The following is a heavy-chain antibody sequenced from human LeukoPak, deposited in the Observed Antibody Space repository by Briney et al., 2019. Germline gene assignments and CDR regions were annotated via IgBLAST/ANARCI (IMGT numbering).Heavy chain of an antibody. D-gene: IGHD3-3*01. CDR1: GFTFSSYS. J-gene: IGHJ4*02. V-gene: IGHV3-21*01. Sequence: GGSLRLSCAASGFTFSSYSMNWVRQAPGKGLEWVSSISSSSSYIYYADSVKGRFTISRDNAKNSLYLQMNSLRAEDTAVYYCARGGLRFLEWLLSPFDYWGQGTLVTVSS. CDR3: ARGGLRFLEWLLSPFDY. CDR2: ISSSSSYI.